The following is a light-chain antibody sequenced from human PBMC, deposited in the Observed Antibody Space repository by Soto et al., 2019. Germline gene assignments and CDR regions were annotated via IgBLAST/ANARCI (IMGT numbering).Light chain of an antibody. Sequence: DIVMTQSPDSLAVSLGERATINCKSSQSVLYSSNNKNYLAWYQQKPGQPPKLLIYWASTRASGVPDRFSGSGSGTDFTLTISSLQAEDVAVSYCQQYYSTPPYTFGQGTKLEIK. J-gene: IGKJ2*01. CDR3: QQYYSTPPYT. CDR1: QSVLYSSNNKNY. CDR2: WAS. V-gene: IGKV4-1*01.